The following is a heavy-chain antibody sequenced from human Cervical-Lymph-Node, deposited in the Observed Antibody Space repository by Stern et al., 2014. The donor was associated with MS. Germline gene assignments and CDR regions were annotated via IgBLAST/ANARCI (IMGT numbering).Heavy chain of an antibody. J-gene: IGHJ5*02. CDR1: GFSLNTSGVA. D-gene: IGHD3-10*01. Sequence: ITLKESGPTVVQPTQTLTLTCTFSGFSLNTSGVAVGWIRQPPGKALEWLALFYWDDDKRYSPSLKTRLTITKDTSKNQVVLTMTNVDPLDTGTYYCAHRRGVFGFYPWGQGTLVTVSS. V-gene: IGHV2-5*02. CDR2: FYWDDDK. CDR3: AHRRGVFGFYP.